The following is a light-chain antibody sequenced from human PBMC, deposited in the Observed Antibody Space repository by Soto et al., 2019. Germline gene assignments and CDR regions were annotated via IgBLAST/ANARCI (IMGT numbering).Light chain of an antibody. CDR1: QSVSSSF. CDR2: GAS. J-gene: IGKJ1*01. Sequence: EMVLTQSPGTLSLSPGERATLSCRASQSVSSSFLAWYQQKPGQAPRLLIYGASNRATGIPDRFSGSGSGTDFTLTISRLEPEDFAVYYCQQYVTSPWAFGQGPKGAIE. CDR3: QQYVTSPWA. V-gene: IGKV3-20*01.